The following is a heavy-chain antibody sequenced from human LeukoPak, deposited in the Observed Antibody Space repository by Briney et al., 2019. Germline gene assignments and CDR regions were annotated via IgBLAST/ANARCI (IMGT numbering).Heavy chain of an antibody. CDR3: ARDFGFSPSSGYSFDY. CDR1: GFTFSRYG. V-gene: IGHV3-33*01. Sequence: GGSLRLSCAASGFTFSRYGMHWVRQAPGKGLEWVAVIWYDGSNRQYVDSVKGRFTISRDNSKNTLYPQMNSLRADDTAVYYCARDFGFSPSSGYSFDYWGQGTLVTVSS. D-gene: IGHD3-22*01. J-gene: IGHJ4*02. CDR2: IWYDGSNR.